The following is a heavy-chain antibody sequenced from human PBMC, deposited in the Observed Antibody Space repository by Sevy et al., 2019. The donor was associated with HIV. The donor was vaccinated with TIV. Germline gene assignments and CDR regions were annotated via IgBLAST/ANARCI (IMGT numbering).Heavy chain of an antibody. J-gene: IGHJ4*02. D-gene: IGHD3-3*01. CDR2: VSGSGDSA. CDR3: AKNPRIYYDFWSGYLPSFYFDY. V-gene: IGHV3-23*01. CDR1: GITLSNHA. Sequence: GGSLTLSCAASGITLSNHAMSWVRQAPGKGLEWVLTVSGSGDSAYYADSVRGRFSISRDNYKNSLYLQMNSLRAEDTAVYYCAKNPRIYYDFWSGYLPSFYFDYWGQGILVTVSS.